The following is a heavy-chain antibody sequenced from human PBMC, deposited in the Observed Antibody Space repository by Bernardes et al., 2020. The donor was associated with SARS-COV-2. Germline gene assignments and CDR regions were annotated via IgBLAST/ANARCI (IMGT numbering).Heavy chain of an antibody. CDR2: IWYDGSNK. J-gene: IGHJ6*02. D-gene: IGHD6-19*01. CDR3: ARDQLPSSGWFDYYYGMDV. Sequence: GGSLRLSCAASGFTFSSYGMHWVHQAPGKGLEWVAVIWYDGSNKYYADSVKGRFTISRDNSKNTLYLQMNSLRAEDTAVYYCARDQLPSSGWFDYYYGMDVWGQGTTVTASS. CDR1: GFTFSSYG. V-gene: IGHV3-33*01.